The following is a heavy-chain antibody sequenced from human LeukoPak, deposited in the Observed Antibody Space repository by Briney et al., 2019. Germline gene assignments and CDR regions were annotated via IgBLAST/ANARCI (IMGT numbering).Heavy chain of an antibody. V-gene: IGHV5-51*01. J-gene: IGHJ4*02. CDR2: NYPGDSDI. D-gene: IGHD4-23*01. Sequence: GETLKISCKGSGYSFTSYWIGWVRQMPGKSLEWMGINYPGDSDIRYSPSFQGQVTISADKSISTAYLQWSSLKASGTAMYYCARQFGGNSEFDYWGQGTLVTVSS. CDR3: ARQFGGNSEFDY. CDR1: GYSFTSYW.